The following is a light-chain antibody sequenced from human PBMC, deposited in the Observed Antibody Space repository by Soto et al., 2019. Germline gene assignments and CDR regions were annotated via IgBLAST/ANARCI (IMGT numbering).Light chain of an antibody. Sequence: DIQMTQSPSSLSASVGDRVTITCRASQSISTYLNWYQQKPGQAPKLLIYAASTLHSGDPSRFSGSGSGTDFTLTISSLQPEDFATYYCQQSYSTPPITFGQGTRLELK. CDR3: QQSYSTPPIT. J-gene: IGKJ5*01. CDR2: AAS. CDR1: QSISTY. V-gene: IGKV1-39*01.